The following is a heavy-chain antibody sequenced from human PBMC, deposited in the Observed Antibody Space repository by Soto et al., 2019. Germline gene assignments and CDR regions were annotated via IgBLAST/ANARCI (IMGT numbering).Heavy chain of an antibody. V-gene: IGHV3-49*04. CDR2: IRSKAYGGTT. Sequence: SLSRSCPSSGCTLCYYAMSWVRPAPGKGLEWVGFIRSKAYGGTTEYAASVKGRFTISRDDSKSIAYLQMNSLKTEDTAVYYCTSSGYDFWSGYLFDYWGQGTLVTVSS. CDR3: TSSGYDFWSGYLFDY. J-gene: IGHJ4*02. D-gene: IGHD3-3*01. CDR1: GCTLCYYA.